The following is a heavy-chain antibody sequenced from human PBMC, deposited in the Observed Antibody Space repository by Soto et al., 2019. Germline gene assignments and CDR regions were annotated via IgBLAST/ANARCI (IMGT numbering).Heavy chain of an antibody. Sequence: SETLSLTCTVSADSRSISDYYWGWIRQPPGKGLQWIGSHSYSGDTYYNPSLRSRVTISADTSENKFSLTLKSVTAADTAVYFCARDFERSAIGPWGQGTSVTVSS. V-gene: IGHV4-39*07. D-gene: IGHD3-9*01. CDR3: ARDFERSAIGP. J-gene: IGHJ5*02. CDR2: HSYSGDT. CDR1: ADSRSISDYY.